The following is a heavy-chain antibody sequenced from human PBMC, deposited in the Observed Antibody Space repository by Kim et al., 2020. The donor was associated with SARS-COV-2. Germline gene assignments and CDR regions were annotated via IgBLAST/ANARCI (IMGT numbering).Heavy chain of an antibody. V-gene: IGHV4-4*07. CDR1: GGSLSGYY. D-gene: IGHD2-8*01. Sequence: SETLSLTCTVSGGSLSGYYWTWIRQPAGKGLEWIGRVYVSENTNYNPSLKTRVTLSVDTSKNQFSLKLNSVTAADTAVYYCARLTNNGFDYWGRGIRVSV. J-gene: IGHJ4*02. CDR2: VYVSENT. CDR3: ARLTNNGFDY.